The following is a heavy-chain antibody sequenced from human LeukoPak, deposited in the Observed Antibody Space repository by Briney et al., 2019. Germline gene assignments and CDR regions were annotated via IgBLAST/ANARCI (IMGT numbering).Heavy chain of an antibody. CDR3: ARDAYYYGSGSYAPPDV. D-gene: IGHD3-10*01. J-gene: IGHJ6*04. V-gene: IGHV3-30*04. CDR2: ISYDGSNK. CDR1: GFTFSSYA. Sequence: PGGSLRPSCAASGFTFSSYAMHWVRQAPDKGLEWVVVISYDGSNKYYADSVKGRFTISRDNSKNTLYLQMNRLRAEDTAVYYCARDAYYYGSGSYAPPDVWGKGTTVTVSS.